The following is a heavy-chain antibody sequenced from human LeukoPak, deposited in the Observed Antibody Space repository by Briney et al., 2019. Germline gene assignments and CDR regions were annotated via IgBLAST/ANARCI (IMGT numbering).Heavy chain of an antibody. CDR2: ISYDGGNK. D-gene: IGHD2/OR15-2a*01. CDR3: ARPSRSYYCFYY. J-gene: IGHJ4*02. V-gene: IGHV3-30*04. Sequence: GGSLRLSCAASGFTFSSYAMHWVRQAPGKGLEWVAVISYDGGNKYYADSVKGRFTISRDNSKNTLYLQMNSLRAEDTAVYYCARPSRSYYCFYYWGQGTLVTVSS. CDR1: GFTFSSYA.